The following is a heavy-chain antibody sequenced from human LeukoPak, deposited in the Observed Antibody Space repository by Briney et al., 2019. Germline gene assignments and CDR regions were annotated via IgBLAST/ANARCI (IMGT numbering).Heavy chain of an antibody. CDR1: GFTFGDYA. D-gene: IGHD4-17*01. CDR3: AAGAGYYYYYMDV. J-gene: IGHJ6*03. V-gene: IGHV3-49*04. Sequence: GGSLRRSCTASGFTFGDYAMSWVRQAPGKGLEWVGFIRSRAYGWTTEYAASVKGRFTISKDDSKSIAYLQMNSLKADDTAVYYCAAGAGYYYYYMDVWGKGTTVTVSS. CDR2: IRSRAYGWTT.